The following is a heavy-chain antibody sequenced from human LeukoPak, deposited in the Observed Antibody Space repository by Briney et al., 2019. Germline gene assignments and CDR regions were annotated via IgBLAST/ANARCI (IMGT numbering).Heavy chain of an antibody. CDR2: ISGSSSYI. D-gene: IGHD3-10*01. V-gene: IGHV3-21*01. CDR1: GFTFSTYS. CDR3: ARDKGGMVPFDY. J-gene: IGHJ4*01. Sequence: PGGSLRLSCAASGFTFSTYSMNWVRQAPGKGLEWVSSISGSSSYIYYAVSLKGRFTIARDDAKNSLYLQMNSLRAEDTAVYFCARDKGGMVPFDYWGQGTLVTVSS.